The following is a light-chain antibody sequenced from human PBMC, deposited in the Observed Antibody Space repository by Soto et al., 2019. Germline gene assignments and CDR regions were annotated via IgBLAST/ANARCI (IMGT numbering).Light chain of an antibody. CDR3: AAWDDSLNGYVV. Sequence: QSVLTQPPSASGTPGQRVTISCSGSSSNIGSNTVNWYQQLPGTAPKLLIYSNNQRPSGVPDRFSGSKSGTSASLAISGRQSEDEADYDCAAWDDSLNGYVVFGGGTKVTVL. J-gene: IGLJ2*01. CDR2: SNN. CDR1: SSNIGSNT. V-gene: IGLV1-44*01.